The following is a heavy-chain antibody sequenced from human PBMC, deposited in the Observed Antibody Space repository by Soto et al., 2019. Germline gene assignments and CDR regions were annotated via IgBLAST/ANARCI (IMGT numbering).Heavy chain of an antibody. D-gene: IGHD6-6*01. CDR3: ARVTTAYSSSSIDV. J-gene: IGHJ6*02. Sequence: SETLSLTCAVSGGSISSSNWWSWVRQPPGKGLEWIGEIYHSGSTNYNPSLKSRVTISVDKSKNQFSLKINSVTAADTAVYYCARVTTAYSSSSIDVWGQGTTVTVSS. V-gene: IGHV4-4*02. CDR1: GGSISSSNW. CDR2: IYHSGST.